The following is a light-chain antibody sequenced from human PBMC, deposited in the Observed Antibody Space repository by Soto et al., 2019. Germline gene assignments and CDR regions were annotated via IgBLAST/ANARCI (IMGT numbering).Light chain of an antibody. CDR3: TQALQTPYS. CDR1: QSLLHSNGYNY. J-gene: IGKJ2*01. CDR2: LGS. V-gene: IGKV2-28*01. Sequence: DIVMTQSPLSLPVIPGEPASISCRSSQSLLHSNGYNYLDWYLQKPGQSPQLLIYLGSNRASWVPDRFSGSGSGTDFTLKISRVEAEDVGVYDCTQALQTPYSFGQGTKLEIK.